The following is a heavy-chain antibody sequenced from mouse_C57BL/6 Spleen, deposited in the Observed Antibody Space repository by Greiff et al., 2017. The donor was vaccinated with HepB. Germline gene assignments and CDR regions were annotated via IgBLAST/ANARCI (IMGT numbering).Heavy chain of an antibody. D-gene: IGHD1-1*01. V-gene: IGHV14-4*01. Sequence: VQLQQSGAELVRPGASVKLSCTASGFTIKDDYMHWVKQRPEQGLEWIGWIDPENGDTEYASKFHGKATITADTSSNTAYLQLSSLTSEDTADYYGTSLITTVGAYWYFDVWGTGTTVTVSS. CDR2: IDPENGDT. CDR3: TSLITTVGAYWYFDV. CDR1: GFTIKDDY. J-gene: IGHJ1*03.